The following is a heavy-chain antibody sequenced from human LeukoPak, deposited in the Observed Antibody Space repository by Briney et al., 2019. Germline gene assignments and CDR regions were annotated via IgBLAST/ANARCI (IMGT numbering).Heavy chain of an antibody. Sequence: PGGSLRLSCAASGFTFTTYGIHFVRQAPGKGLEWVALIRHDGNRQYYADSVKGRFTISRDDSKNTVSLQMNSLRAEDTAIYYCARDLNSNNSNPGWFDPWGQGTLVTVSS. CDR1: GFTFTTYG. V-gene: IGHV3-30*02. CDR2: IRHDGNRQ. D-gene: IGHD4-11*01. J-gene: IGHJ5*02. CDR3: ARDLNSNNSNPGWFDP.